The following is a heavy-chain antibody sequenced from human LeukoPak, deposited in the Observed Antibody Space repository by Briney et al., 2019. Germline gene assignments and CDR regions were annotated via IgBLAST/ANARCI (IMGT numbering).Heavy chain of an antibody. CDR3: ARGIVATIYGAFDI. V-gene: IGHV3-30-3*01. J-gene: IGHJ3*02. D-gene: IGHD5-12*01. CDR1: GCTFSSYA. Sequence: PGRSLRLSCAASGCTFSSYAMHWVRQAPGKGLEWVAVISYDGSNKYYADSVKGRFTISRDNSKNTLYLQMNSLRAEDTAVYYCARGIVATIYGAFDIWGQGTMVTVSS. CDR2: ISYDGSNK.